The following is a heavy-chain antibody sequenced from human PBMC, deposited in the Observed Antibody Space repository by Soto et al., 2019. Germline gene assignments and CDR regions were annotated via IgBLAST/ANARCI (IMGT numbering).Heavy chain of an antibody. CDR2: IKKKTDGGTT. J-gene: IGHJ4*02. D-gene: IGHD5-12*01. CDR1: GFTFSDAW. CDR3: AKEKASGYDFSADYYFDY. V-gene: IGHV3-15*01. Sequence: PGGSLRLSCAASGFTFSDAWMSWVRQAPGKGLEWVGLIKKKTDGGTTDYAAPVKGRSTISRDNSKNTLYLQMNSLRAEDTAVYYCAKEKASGYDFSADYYFDYWGQGTLVTVSS.